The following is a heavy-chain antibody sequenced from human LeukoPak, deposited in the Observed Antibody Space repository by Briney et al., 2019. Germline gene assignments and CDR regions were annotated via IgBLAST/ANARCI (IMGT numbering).Heavy chain of an antibody. J-gene: IGHJ1*01. Sequence: SGGSLRLSCAASGFTFSSHGMNWVRQAPGKGLEWVSGISPSGGITYYTDSVKGRFTTSRDNSKNTQSLQMNSLRAEDTAVYYCAKDDDWGRYKHWGQGTLVTVSS. CDR1: GFTFSSHG. CDR3: AKDDDWGRYKH. CDR2: ISPSGGIT. V-gene: IGHV3-23*01. D-gene: IGHD3-16*01.